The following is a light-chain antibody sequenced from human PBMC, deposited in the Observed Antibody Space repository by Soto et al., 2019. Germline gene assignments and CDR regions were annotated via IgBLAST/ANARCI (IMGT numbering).Light chain of an antibody. CDR2: SNN. V-gene: IGLV1-44*01. CDR3: AAWDDSLNGPV. Sequence: QSVLTQPPSASGTPGQRATISCYGSSSNIGSNTVNWYQQLPGTAPKLLIYSNNQRPSGVPDRFSGSKSGTSASLAISGLQSEDEADYYCAAWDDSLNGPVFGGGTQLTVL. CDR1: SSNIGSNT. J-gene: IGLJ7*01.